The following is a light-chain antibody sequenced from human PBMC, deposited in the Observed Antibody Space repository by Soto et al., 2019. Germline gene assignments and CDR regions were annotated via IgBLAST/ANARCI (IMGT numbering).Light chain of an antibody. Sequence: DVQLTQSPSPLSASVGDRVSISCRASRAITNHLTWYQQKPGKAPILLVYAASTLETGVPSRFSGSGSGTHFTLTIDNLQPEDVATYFCQQNYITPLTFGGGTKVEI. V-gene: IGKV1-39*01. CDR3: QQNYITPLT. J-gene: IGKJ4*01. CDR2: AAS. CDR1: RAITNH.